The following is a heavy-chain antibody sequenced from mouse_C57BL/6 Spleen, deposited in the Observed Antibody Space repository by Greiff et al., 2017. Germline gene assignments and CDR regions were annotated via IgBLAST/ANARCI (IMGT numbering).Heavy chain of an antibody. V-gene: IGHV1-85*01. D-gene: IGHD1-1*01. J-gene: IGHJ4*01. CDR3: ARAPHYYGSGYAMDY. Sequence: VKLMESGPELVKPGASVKLSCKASGYTFTSYDINWVKQRPGQGLEWIGWIYPRDGSTKYNEKFKGKATLTVDTSSSTAYMELHSLTSADSAVYFCARAPHYYGSGYAMDYWGQGTSVTVSS. CDR1: GYTFTSYD. CDR2: IYPRDGST.